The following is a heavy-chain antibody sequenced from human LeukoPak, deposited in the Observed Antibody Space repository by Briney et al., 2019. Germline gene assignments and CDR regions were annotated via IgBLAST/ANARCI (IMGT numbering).Heavy chain of an antibody. CDR1: GYTFTSYG. J-gene: IGHJ4*02. CDR2: ISAYNGNT. Sequence: ASVKVSCKASGYTFTSYGISWVRQAPGQGLEWMGWISAYNGNTNYAQKLQGRVTMTTDTSTSTAYMELRSLRSDDTAVYYYARDAFEYSSSTACDYWGQGTLVTVSS. D-gene: IGHD6-6*01. V-gene: IGHV1-18*01. CDR3: ARDAFEYSSSTACDY.